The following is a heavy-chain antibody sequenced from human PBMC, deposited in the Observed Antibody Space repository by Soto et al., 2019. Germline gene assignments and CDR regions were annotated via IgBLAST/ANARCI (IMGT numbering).Heavy chain of an antibody. J-gene: IGHJ3*02. CDR3: VRGRLGITIFGVVIMPDAFDI. CDR2: ISAYNGNT. D-gene: IGHD3-3*01. Sequence: ASVKVSCKASGYTFTSYGISWVRQAPGQGLERMGWISAYNGNTNYAQKLQGRVTMTTDTSTSTAYMELRSLRSDDTAVYYCVRGRLGITIFGVVIMPDAFDIWGQGTMVTVSS. V-gene: IGHV1-18*01. CDR1: GYTFTSYG.